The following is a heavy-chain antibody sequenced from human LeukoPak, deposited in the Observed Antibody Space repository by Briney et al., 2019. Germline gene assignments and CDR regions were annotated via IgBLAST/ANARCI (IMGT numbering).Heavy chain of an antibody. CDR2: IYHSGST. CDR1: GGSISSGGYS. Sequence: TSETLSLTCAVSGGSISSGGYSWSWIRQPPGKGLEWIGYIYHSGSTYYNPSLKSRVTISVDRSKNQFSLKLSSVTAADTAVYYCARVNTVTKGVDWFDPWGQGTLVTVSS. J-gene: IGHJ5*02. CDR3: ARVNTVTKGVDWFDP. V-gene: IGHV4-30-2*01. D-gene: IGHD4-11*01.